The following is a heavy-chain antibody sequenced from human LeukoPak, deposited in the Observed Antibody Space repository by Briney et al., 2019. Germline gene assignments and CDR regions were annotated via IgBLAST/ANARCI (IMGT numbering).Heavy chain of an antibody. D-gene: IGHD3-10*01. CDR1: GFTFSSYW. Sequence: GGSLRLSCAASGFTFSSYWMSWVRQAPGKGLQGVANIKQEGSEKYYVDSVKGRFTISRENAKNSLYLQMNSLRAEDTAVYYCARDDYYGSGSYYGYYYYGMDVWGKGTTVTVSS. J-gene: IGHJ6*04. CDR2: IKQEGSEK. CDR3: ARDDYYGSGSYYGYYYYGMDV. V-gene: IGHV3-7*03.